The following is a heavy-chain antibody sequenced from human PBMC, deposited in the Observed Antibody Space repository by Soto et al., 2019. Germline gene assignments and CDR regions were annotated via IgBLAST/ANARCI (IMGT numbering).Heavy chain of an antibody. D-gene: IGHD4-17*01. J-gene: IGHJ4*02. CDR3: ARAPYYGDYQFDY. CDR1: GGSISSYY. CDR2: IYYSGST. Sequence: PSETLSLTCTVSGGSISSYYWSWIRQPPGKGLEWIGYIYYSGSTNYNPSLKSRVTISVDTSKNQFSLKLSSVTAADTAVYYCARAPYYGDYQFDYWGQGTLVTVS. V-gene: IGHV4-59*01.